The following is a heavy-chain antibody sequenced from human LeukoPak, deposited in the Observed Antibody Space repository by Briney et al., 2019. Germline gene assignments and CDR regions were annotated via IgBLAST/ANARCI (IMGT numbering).Heavy chain of an antibody. CDR3: ARDRSIAARFRDPYYFDY. D-gene: IGHD6-6*01. CDR1: GYTFTSYG. Sequence: ASVKVSCKASGYTFTSYGISWVRQAPGQGLEWMGWISAYNGNTNYAQKLQGRVTMTTDTSTSTAYMELRSLRSDDTAVYYCARDRSIAARFRDPYYFDYWGQGTLVTVSS. J-gene: IGHJ4*02. CDR2: ISAYNGNT. V-gene: IGHV1-18*01.